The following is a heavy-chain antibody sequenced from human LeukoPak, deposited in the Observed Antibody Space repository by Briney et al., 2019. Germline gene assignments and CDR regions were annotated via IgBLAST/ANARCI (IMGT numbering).Heavy chain of an antibody. J-gene: IGHJ4*02. D-gene: IGHD3-3*01. V-gene: IGHV4-34*01. CDR3: ARAVGDYDFWSGYSAIRKRGYFDY. Sequence: SETLSLTCTVSGGSISSYYWSWIRQPPGKGLEWIGEINHSGSTNYNPSLKSRVTISVDTSKNQFSLKLSSVTAADTAVYYCARAVGDYDFWSGYSAIRKRGYFDYWGQGTLVTVSS. CDR1: GGSISSYY. CDR2: INHSGST.